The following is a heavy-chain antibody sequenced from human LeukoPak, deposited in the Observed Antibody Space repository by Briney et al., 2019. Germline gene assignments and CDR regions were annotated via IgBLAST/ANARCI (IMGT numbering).Heavy chain of an antibody. CDR2: TSTSGST. J-gene: IGHJ4*02. CDR1: GGSISSGSYY. Sequence: SETLSLTCTISGGSISSGSYYRSWIRQPAGKGLEWIGRTSTSGSTNYNPSLKSRVTISVDTSKNQFSLKLSSLTAADTAVYYCASRRGRYDYWGQGTLVTVSS. V-gene: IGHV4-61*02. D-gene: IGHD5-24*01. CDR3: ASRRGRYDY.